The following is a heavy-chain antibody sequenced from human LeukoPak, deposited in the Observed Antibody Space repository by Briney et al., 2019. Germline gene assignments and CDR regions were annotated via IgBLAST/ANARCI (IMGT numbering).Heavy chain of an antibody. CDR2: IYYSGST. J-gene: IGHJ4*02. V-gene: IGHV4-30-4*01. CDR1: GGSISSGDYY. Sequence: PSETLSLTCTVSGGSISSGDYYWSWIRQPPGKGLEWIGYIYYSGSTYYNPSLKSRVTISVDTSKNQFSLKLSSVTAADTAVYYCARDVRRDYDILTGYYLAVDWGQGTLVTVSS. CDR3: ARDVRRDYDILTGYYLAVD. D-gene: IGHD3-9*01.